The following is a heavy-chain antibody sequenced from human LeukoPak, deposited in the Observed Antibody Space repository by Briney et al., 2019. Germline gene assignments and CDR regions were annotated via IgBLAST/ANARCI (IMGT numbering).Heavy chain of an antibody. CDR3: GRLWSTGNRGVCDF. CDR1: GYSFASYW. CDR2: IYPGDSDT. V-gene: IGHV5-51*01. D-gene: IGHD3-3*01. J-gene: IGHJ4*02. Sequence: GKSLKISCEGSGYSFASYWIGWVRQMPGKGLEWMGIIYPGDSDTRYSPSFQGHVTISAAKSISTAYLQWSSLEASDTAMYYCGRLWSTGNRGVCDFWGQGTLVTVSS.